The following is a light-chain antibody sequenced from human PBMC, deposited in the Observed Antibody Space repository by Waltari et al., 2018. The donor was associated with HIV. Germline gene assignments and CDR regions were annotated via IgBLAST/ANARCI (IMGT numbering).Light chain of an antibody. CDR1: RPNLVSNS. CDR2: RNN. V-gene: IGLV1-47*01. CDR3: AAWDDSLSGPV. Sequence: QSIQTQPPSTSGTPGQRVTISSYGRRPNLVSNSVSWYQRLLGTAPKRLIHRNNQRPSGVPYRFSGSKSATSASLAIGGLRSEDEADYYCAAWDDSLSGPVFGGGTKLTVL. J-gene: IGLJ3*02.